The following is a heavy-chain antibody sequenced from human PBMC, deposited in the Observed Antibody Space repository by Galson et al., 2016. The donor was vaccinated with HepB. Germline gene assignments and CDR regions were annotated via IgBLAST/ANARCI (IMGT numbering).Heavy chain of an antibody. J-gene: IGHJ4*02. CDR2: ISNRGST. Sequence: SETLSLTCAVSGGSLSGYSWSWIRQPPGKGLEWIGEISNRGSTNHNPSLKGRVTISPDTARNQVSLILTSVTAAATAVYYCTRGRGVAVWGQGTLVSVSS. CDR1: GGSLSGYS. V-gene: IGHV4-34*01. CDR3: TRGRGVAV.